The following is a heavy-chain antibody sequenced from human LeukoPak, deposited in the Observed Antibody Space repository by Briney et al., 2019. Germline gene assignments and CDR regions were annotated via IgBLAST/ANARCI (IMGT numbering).Heavy chain of an antibody. J-gene: IGHJ4*02. V-gene: IGHV4-59*01. D-gene: IGHD3-22*01. CDR1: GGSISSYY. CDR3: ARATWLPVGLYYYDSSGYYYYFDS. Sequence: SETLSLTCTVSGGSISSYYWSWIRQPPGKGLEWLGYIYYSGSTNYNPSLKSRVTISVDTSKNQFSLKLSSVTAADTAVYYCARATWLPVGLYYYDSSGYYYYFDSWGQGTLVTVSS. CDR2: IYYSGST.